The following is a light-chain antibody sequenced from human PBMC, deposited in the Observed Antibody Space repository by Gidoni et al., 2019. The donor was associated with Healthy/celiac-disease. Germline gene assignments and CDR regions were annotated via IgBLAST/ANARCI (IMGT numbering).Light chain of an antibody. J-gene: IGLJ3*02. CDR1: SSDVGGYNY. Sequence: QSALTQPASVSGSPGQSSTISCTGTSSDVGGYNYVSWYQQLPGKAPKLMIYDVSNRPSGVSTRFSGSKSGNTASLTLSGLPAEDEADYYCSSYTSSSTQWVFGGGTKLTVL. V-gene: IGLV2-14*01. CDR3: SSYTSSSTQWV. CDR2: DVS.